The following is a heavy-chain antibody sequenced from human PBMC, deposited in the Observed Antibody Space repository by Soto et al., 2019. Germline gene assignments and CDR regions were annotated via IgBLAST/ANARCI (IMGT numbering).Heavy chain of an antibody. D-gene: IGHD6-13*01. J-gene: IGHJ4*02. CDR1: GITFSTYA. Sequence: EVQLLESGGGLVQPGGSLRLSCAASGITFSTYAMSWVRQAPGKGLEWVSAISGSGGSTYYADSVKGRFTISRDKSKNTLYLQTNSLRAEDTALYYCAKSFSSNWYDYFDYWGQGSLVTVSS. V-gene: IGHV3-23*01. CDR2: ISGSGGST. CDR3: AKSFSSNWYDYFDY.